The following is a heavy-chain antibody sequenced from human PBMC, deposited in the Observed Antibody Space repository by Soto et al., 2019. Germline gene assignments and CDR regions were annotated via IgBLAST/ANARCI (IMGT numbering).Heavy chain of an antibody. Sequence: SETLSLTCTVSGDSISRYFWTWIRQPPGKALEWIGYMFHSGRTNYNPSLTSRVTMSADTSNNQFSLTLTSVTAADTAVYYCAKAVKYYDSTGYDAFAVWGQGIMVTVSS. CDR2: MFHSGRT. CDR3: AKAVKYYDSTGYDAFAV. J-gene: IGHJ3*01. V-gene: IGHV4-59*01. CDR1: GDSISRYF. D-gene: IGHD3-22*01.